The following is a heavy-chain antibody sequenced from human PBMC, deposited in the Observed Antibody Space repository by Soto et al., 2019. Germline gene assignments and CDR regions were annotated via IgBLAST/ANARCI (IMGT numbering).Heavy chain of an antibody. CDR1: GFTFSNYA. J-gene: IGHJ4*02. V-gene: IGHV3-23*01. CDR2: ISGSGGST. D-gene: IGHD3-3*01. CDR3: AKLYDFWSGSSRYFDY. Sequence: GGSLRLSCAVSGFTFSNYAMNWVRQAPGKGLEWVSAISGSGGSTYYADSVKGRFTISRDNSKNTPYLQMNSLRAEDTAVYYCAKLYDFWSGSSRYFDYWGQGTLVTVSS.